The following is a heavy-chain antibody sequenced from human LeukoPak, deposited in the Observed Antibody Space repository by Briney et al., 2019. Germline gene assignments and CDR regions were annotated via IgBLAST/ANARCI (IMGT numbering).Heavy chain of an antibody. D-gene: IGHD3-22*01. CDR2: INPSGST. CDR1: GGSISSGNYH. J-gene: IGHJ4*02. Sequence: PSQTLSLTCTVSGGSISSGNYHWSWIRQPAGKGLEWIGRINPSGSTKDNPSLKSRVTISIDMSKNQFSLKLTSVTAADTAVYYRAREETYYYDTSGYYLYYFDYWGQGTLVTVSS. CDR3: AREETYYYDTSGYYLYYFDY. V-gene: IGHV4-61*02.